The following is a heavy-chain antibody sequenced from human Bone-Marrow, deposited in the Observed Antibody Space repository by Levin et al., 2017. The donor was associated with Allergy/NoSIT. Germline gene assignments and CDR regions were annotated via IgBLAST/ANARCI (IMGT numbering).Heavy chain of an antibody. Sequence: ASVKVSCAASGFISSSYSMNWVRQAPGKGLEWVSYISGSGNTIDYADSVKGRFTISRDNAKNSLYLQMNSLRPEDTAVYYCARLRGYSYGYADYWGQGTLVTVSS. D-gene: IGHD5-18*01. CDR1: GFISSSYS. CDR2: ISGSGNTI. CDR3: ARLRGYSYGYADY. J-gene: IGHJ4*02. V-gene: IGHV3-48*01.